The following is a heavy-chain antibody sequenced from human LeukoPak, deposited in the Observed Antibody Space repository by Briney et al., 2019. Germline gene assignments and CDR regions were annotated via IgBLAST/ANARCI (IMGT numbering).Heavy chain of an antibody. CDR3: ARPPTERDFDY. CDR1: GYIFTTYW. V-gene: IGHV5-51*01. Sequence: GESLKISCKASGYIFTTYWIGWVRQMPGKGLEWMGIIYPGDSDTRYSPSFHGQVTISADKSISTAHLQWSSLKASDTAMYYCARPPTERDFDYWGQGTLVTVSS. J-gene: IGHJ4*02. CDR2: IYPGDSDT.